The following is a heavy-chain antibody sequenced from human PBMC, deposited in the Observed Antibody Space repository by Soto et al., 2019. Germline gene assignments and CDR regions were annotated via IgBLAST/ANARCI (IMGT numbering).Heavy chain of an antibody. D-gene: IGHD1-1*01. V-gene: IGHV3-7*01. CDR1: GFTFSSYW. CDR3: ARAGDGHHDFLDY. J-gene: IGHJ4*02. CDR2: INQGGNED. Sequence: VHLEESGGGLVQPGGSLRLSCAASGFTFSSYWMNWVRQAPGKGLEWVANINQGGNEDNHLDSVKGRFTISRDNAKNSLFLQMNSLRVDDTAVYYCARAGDGHHDFLDYWGQGALVSVSS.